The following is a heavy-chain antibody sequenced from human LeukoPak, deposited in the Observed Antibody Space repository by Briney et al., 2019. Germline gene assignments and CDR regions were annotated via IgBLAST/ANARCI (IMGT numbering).Heavy chain of an antibody. CDR3: ARVEAAAGTSYYFDY. CDR1: GFTFSSYS. V-gene: IGHV3-48*04. D-gene: IGHD6-13*01. CDR2: ISSSSDTI. Sequence: GGSLRLSCAASGFTFSSYSMNWVRQAPGKGLEWVSYISSSSDTIYYADSVKGRFTISRDNAKNSLYLQMNSLRAEDTAVYYCARVEAAAGTSYYFDYWGQGTLVTVSS. J-gene: IGHJ4*02.